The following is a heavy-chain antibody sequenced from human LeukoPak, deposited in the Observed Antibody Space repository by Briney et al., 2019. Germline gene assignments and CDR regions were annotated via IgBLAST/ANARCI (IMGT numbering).Heavy chain of an antibody. CDR1: GFTFSSYS. CDR2: ISSSSSII. V-gene: IGHV3-48*02. Sequence: GGSLRLSCAASGFTFSSYSMNWVRQAPGKGLEWLSYISSSSSIIYYADSVKGRLTISRDNAKNSLYLQMNSLRDEDTAVYYCARDGDSSGYYAAFDIWGQGTMVTVSS. J-gene: IGHJ3*02. D-gene: IGHD3-22*01. CDR3: ARDGDSSGYYAAFDI.